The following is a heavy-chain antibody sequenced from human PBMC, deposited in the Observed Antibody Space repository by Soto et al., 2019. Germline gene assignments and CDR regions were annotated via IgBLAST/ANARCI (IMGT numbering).Heavy chain of an antibody. CDR1: GGTFGSDG. J-gene: IGHJ4*02. V-gene: IGHV1-69*01. CDR2: IIPIFGTT. Sequence: QVQLVQSGAEVKKPGSSVKVSCQASGGTFGSDGVSWVRQAPGQVFEWMGAIIPIFGTTNYAQNFQGRITMTADEPTSTVYLELSGLRSEDTALHYCAKYKEGDSGSPQYFHSWGQGTLVTVSS. CDR3: AKYKEGDSGSPQYFHS. D-gene: IGHD1-26*01.